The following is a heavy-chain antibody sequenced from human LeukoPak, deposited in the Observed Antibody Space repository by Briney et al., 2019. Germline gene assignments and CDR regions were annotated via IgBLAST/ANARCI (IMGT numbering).Heavy chain of an antibody. Sequence: SVKFSCKASGFTLTSTAVQWVRQARGQRLEWIGWILVGSGNTNYAQMFQERVTLTWDVSTSTAYMVLSSLRSEDTAIYYCASDPPYTSSSAWWGQGTLVTVSS. CDR3: ASDPPYTSSSAW. CDR2: ILVGSGNT. CDR1: GFTLTSTA. J-gene: IGHJ4*02. D-gene: IGHD2-2*01. V-gene: IGHV1-58*01.